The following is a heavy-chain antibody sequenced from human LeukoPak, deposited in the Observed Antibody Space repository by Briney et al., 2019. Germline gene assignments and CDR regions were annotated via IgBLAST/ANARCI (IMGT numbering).Heavy chain of an antibody. J-gene: IGHJ4*02. CDR1: GYSISSGYY. CDR3: ARLNYYGSGSRFDY. V-gene: IGHV4-38-2*02. Sequence: SETLSLTCTVSGYSISSGYYWGWIRQPPGKGLEWIGSIYHSGSTNYNPSLKSRVTISVDTSKNQFSLKLSSVTAADTAVYYCARLNYYGSGSRFDYWGQGTLVTVSS. D-gene: IGHD3-10*01. CDR2: IYHSGST.